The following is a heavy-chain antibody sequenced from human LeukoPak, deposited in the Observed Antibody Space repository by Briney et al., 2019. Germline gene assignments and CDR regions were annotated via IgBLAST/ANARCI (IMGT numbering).Heavy chain of an antibody. Sequence: GRSLRLSCAASGFTFSSYGMHWVRQAPGKGLEWVAVISYDGSNKYYADSVKGRFTISRDNSKNTLYLQMNSLRAEDTAVYYCAKDWAAGTLDYWGQGTLVTVSS. D-gene: IGHD6-13*01. CDR3: AKDWAAGTLDY. V-gene: IGHV3-30*18. CDR2: ISYDGSNK. J-gene: IGHJ4*02. CDR1: GFTFSSYG.